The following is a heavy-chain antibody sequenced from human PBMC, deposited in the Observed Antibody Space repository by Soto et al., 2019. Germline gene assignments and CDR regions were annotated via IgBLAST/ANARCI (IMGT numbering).Heavy chain of an antibody. J-gene: IGHJ6*03. CDR3: ARLIYNDFLSGPCYSDMDV. CDR2: IYYSGST. CDR1: GGSISSYY. D-gene: IGHD3-3*01. Sequence: PSETLSLTCTVSGGSISSYYWSWIRQPPGKGLEWIGYIYYSGSTNYNPSLKSRVTISVDTSKNQFSLKLSSVTAADTAVYYCARLIYNDFLSGPCYSDMDVWGKGTTVTVSS. V-gene: IGHV4-59*01.